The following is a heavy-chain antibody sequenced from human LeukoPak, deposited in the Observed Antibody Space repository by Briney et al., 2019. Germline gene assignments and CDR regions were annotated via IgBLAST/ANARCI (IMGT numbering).Heavy chain of an antibody. Sequence: PGGSLRLSCAASGFTVSSNYMSWVRQAPGKGLEWVSVIYSGGSTYYADSVKGRFTISRDNSKNTLYLQMNSLRAEDTAVYYCARAPRIVATLDYWGQGTLVTVSS. D-gene: IGHD5-12*01. V-gene: IGHV3-53*01. CDR2: IYSGGST. CDR1: GFTVSSNY. CDR3: ARAPRIVATLDY. J-gene: IGHJ4*02.